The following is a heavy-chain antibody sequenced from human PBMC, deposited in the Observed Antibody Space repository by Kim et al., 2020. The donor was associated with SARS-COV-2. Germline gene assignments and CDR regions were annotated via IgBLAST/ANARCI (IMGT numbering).Heavy chain of an antibody. J-gene: IGHJ6*02. D-gene: IGHD2-8*01. CDR3: ARLGHCTNGVCYYDYYYGMDV. CDR1: GYSFTSYW. Sequence: GESLKISCKGSGYSFTSYWISWVRQMPGKGLEWMGIIYPGDSDTRYSPSFQGQVTISADKSISTAYLQWSSLKASDTAMYYCARLGHCTNGVCYYDYYYGMDVWGQVTTVTVSS. CDR2: IYPGDSDT. V-gene: IGHV5-51*01.